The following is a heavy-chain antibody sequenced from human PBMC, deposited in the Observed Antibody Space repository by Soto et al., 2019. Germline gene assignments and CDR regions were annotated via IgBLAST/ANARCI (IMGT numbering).Heavy chain of an antibody. V-gene: IGHV3-66*04. CDR3: ATLSGSFDI. Sequence: EGSLRLSCAASGFTVSSDYMSWVRQAPGKGLEWVSVVYSGDRAYYAEFVKGRFTVSRDNSKNTVYLQMNSLRAEDTAVYYCATLSGSFDIWGQGTMVTVSS. CDR1: GFTVSSDY. CDR2: VYSGDRA. J-gene: IGHJ3*02.